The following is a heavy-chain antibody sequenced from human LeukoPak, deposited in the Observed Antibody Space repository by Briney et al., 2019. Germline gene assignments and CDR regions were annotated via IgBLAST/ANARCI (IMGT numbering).Heavy chain of an antibody. CDR3: ARGRSITIIRGVARSDGFDI. J-gene: IGHJ3*02. CDR1: GFTFSTYS. V-gene: IGHV3-21*01. CDR2: IATSSNDI. Sequence: GGSLRLSCAASGFTFSTYSMSWVRQAPGKGLEWVSSIATSSNDIYYADSMKGRFTISRDNAKNSVYLQMNSLRPEDTAVYYCARGRSITIIRGVARSDGFDIWGQGTTVTVS. D-gene: IGHD3-10*01.